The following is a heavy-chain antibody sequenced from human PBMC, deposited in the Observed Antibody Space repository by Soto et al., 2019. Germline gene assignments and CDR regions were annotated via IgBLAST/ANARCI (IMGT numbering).Heavy chain of an antibody. D-gene: IGHD1-26*01. V-gene: IGHV4-59*02. Sequence: SETLSLTCTISGGSVSVYYWSWIRQSTGQGLEWIGYIYASGSPYYNPSLRSRVTISADTSKNQISLKLTSPTAADTAVYYCARGVGSSPPQYWGRGTLVTSPQ. J-gene: IGHJ4*02. CDR3: ARGVGSSPPQY. CDR2: IYASGSP. CDR1: GGSVSVYY.